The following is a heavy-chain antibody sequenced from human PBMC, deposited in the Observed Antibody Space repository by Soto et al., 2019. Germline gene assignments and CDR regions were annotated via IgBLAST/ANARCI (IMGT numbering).Heavy chain of an antibody. J-gene: IGHJ4*02. V-gene: IGHV3-74*01. CDR2: INGDGSGT. CDR3: ARGIFGSGTANDY. CDR1: GFTFSGSW. Sequence: EVQLVDSGGGLVQPGGSLRLSCAASGFTFSGSWMHWVRQAPGKGLVWVSRINGDGSGTSYAGFVKGRFTISRDDAKNTLFLQMNGLRAEDTAVYYCARGIFGSGTANDYWCQGTLVTVSS. D-gene: IGHD3-10*01.